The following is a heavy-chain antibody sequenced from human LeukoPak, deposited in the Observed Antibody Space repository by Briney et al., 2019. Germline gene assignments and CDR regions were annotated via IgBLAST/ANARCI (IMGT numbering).Heavy chain of an antibody. D-gene: IGHD5-18*01. V-gene: IGHV1-2*02. J-gene: IGHJ4*02. CDR1: GYTFTGYY. CDR2: INPNSGGT. CDR3: ATEIQFLSGGYGTFDY. Sequence: GASVKVSCKASGYTFTGYYMHWVRRAPGQGLEWMGWINPNSGGTNYAQKFQGRVTMTRDTSISTAYMELSRLRSDDTAVYYCATEIQFLSGGYGTFDYWGQGTLVTVSS.